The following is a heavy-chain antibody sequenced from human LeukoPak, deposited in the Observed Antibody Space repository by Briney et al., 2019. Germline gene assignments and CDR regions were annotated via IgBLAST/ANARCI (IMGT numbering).Heavy chain of an antibody. V-gene: IGHV4-59*01. CDR2: IYYSGST. D-gene: IGHD2-2*02. CDR1: GGSISSYY. Sequence: SETLSLTCTVSGGSISSYYWSWIRQPPGKGLEWIGYIYYSGSTNYNPSLKSRVTISVDTSKNQFSLKLSSVTAADTAVYYCARVSILSCSSTSCDMGPAAFDIWGQGTMVTVSS. J-gene: IGHJ3*02. CDR3: ARVSILSCSSTSCDMGPAAFDI.